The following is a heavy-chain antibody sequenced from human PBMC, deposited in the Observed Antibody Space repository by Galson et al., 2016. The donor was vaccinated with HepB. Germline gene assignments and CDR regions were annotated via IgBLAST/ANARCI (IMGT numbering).Heavy chain of an antibody. J-gene: IGHJ4*02. CDR3: ARFCSSTSCYGYYFDY. CDR2: IHYTGST. D-gene: IGHD2-2*01. V-gene: IGHV4-39*01. Sequence: ETLSLTCTVSGGSIITTTNYWGWIRQPPGKGLEWIGTIHYTGSTYYNPSLKSRLTISVDTSKNRFSLKLSSVTAADTAVYYCARFCSSTSCYGYYFDYWGQGTLVTVSS. CDR1: GGSIITTTNY.